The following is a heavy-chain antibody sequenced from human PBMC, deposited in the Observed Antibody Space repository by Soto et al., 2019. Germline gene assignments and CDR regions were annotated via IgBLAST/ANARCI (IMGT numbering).Heavy chain of an antibody. CDR1: GFTFSSYS. V-gene: IGHV3-21*01. D-gene: IGHD6-13*01. Sequence: PGGSLRLSCAASGFTFSSYSMNWVRQAPGKGLEWVSSISSSSSYIYYADSVKGRFTISRDNAKNSLYLQMNSLRAEDTAVYYCASGEQQPGPFDYWGQGTLVTVSS. J-gene: IGHJ4*02. CDR3: ASGEQQPGPFDY. CDR2: ISSSSSYI.